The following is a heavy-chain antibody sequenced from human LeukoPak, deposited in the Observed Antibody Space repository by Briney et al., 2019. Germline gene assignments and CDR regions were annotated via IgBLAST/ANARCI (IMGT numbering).Heavy chain of an antibody. CDR2: IYTSGST. V-gene: IGHV4-4*07. D-gene: IGHD3-10*01. J-gene: IGHJ6*03. CDR3: ARVVGVLWLDYMDV. Sequence: PSETLSLTCTVSGGSISSYYWSWIRQPAGKGLEWFGRIYTSGSTNYNPSLKSRVTMSVDTSKNQFSLKLSSVTAADTAVYYCARVVGVLWLDYMDVWGKGTTVTISS. CDR1: GGSISSYY.